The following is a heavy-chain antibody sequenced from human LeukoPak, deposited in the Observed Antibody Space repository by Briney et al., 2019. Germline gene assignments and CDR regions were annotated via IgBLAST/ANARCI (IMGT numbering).Heavy chain of an antibody. Sequence: SETLSLTCTVSGGSISSSSYYWGWIRQPPGKGLEWIGSIYYSGSTYYNPSLKSRVTISVDTSKNQFSLKLSSVTAADTAVYYCARHEVVAAISFDPWGQGTLVTVSS. CDR3: ARHEVVAAISFDP. CDR1: GGSISSSSYY. CDR2: IYYSGST. J-gene: IGHJ5*02. V-gene: IGHV4-39*01. D-gene: IGHD2-15*01.